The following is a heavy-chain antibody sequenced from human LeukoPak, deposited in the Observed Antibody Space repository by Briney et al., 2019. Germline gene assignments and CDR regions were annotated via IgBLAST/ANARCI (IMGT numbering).Heavy chain of an antibody. CDR1: GFTFDDYA. J-gene: IGHJ4*02. Sequence: PAGGSLRLSCAASGFTFDDYAMHWVRQAPGKGLEWVSLISWDGGSTYYADSVKGRFTISRGNSKNSLYLQMNSLRAEDTALYYCAKASSGSYFLIGYWGQGTLVTVSS. CDR2: ISWDGGST. CDR3: AKASSGSYFLIGY. V-gene: IGHV3-43D*04. D-gene: IGHD1-26*01.